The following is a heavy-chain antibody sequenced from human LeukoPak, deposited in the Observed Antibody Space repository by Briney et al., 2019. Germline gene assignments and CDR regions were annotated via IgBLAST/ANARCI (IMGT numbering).Heavy chain of an antibody. D-gene: IGHD6-13*01. Sequence: PGGSLRLSCAASGFTFSNYAMSWVRQAPGKGLQWVSAITGSGGSTYCADSVKGRFTISRDNSKNTLYLQMNSLRAEDTAVYYCAKGTRQQLVPYYFDYWGQGTLVTFSS. V-gene: IGHV3-23*01. CDR3: AKGTRQQLVPYYFDY. J-gene: IGHJ4*02. CDR2: ITGSGGST. CDR1: GFTFSNYA.